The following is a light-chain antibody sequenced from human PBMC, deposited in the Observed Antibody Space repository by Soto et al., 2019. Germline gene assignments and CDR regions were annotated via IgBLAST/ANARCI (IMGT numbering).Light chain of an antibody. J-gene: IGLJ2*01. CDR2: GTD. CDR3: GTWDSSLSAVV. Sequence: QSVLTQPPSVSAAPGQTVTISCSGSSSNIENNFVSWYRQLPGTAPKLLIYGTDERPSGIPDRFAGSKSGTSATLGITGLQTGDEADYYCGTWDSSLSAVVFGGGTKLTVL. CDR1: SSNIENNF. V-gene: IGLV1-51*02.